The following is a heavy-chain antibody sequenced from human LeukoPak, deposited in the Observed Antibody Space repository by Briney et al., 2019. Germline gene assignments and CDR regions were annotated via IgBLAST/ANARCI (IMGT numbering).Heavy chain of an antibody. CDR3: ARGTPYCSSASCYNY. CDR2: VNPSSGNS. D-gene: IGHD2-2*02. CDR1: GGTFSSYA. Sequence: VASVKVSCKASGGTFSSYAISWVRQAPGQGLEWMGWVNPSSGNSGYAQKFQGRVTMTRNTSINTAYMELINLQSDDTAVYYCARGTPYCSSASCYNYWGQGSLVTVSS. J-gene: IGHJ4*02. V-gene: IGHV1-8*02.